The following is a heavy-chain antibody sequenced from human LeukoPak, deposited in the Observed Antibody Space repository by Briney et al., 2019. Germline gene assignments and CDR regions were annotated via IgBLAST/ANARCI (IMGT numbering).Heavy chain of an antibody. D-gene: IGHD2-2*01. CDR3: ARFALGEPADY. CDR2: IKQDGSEK. J-gene: IGHJ4*02. Sequence: PGGSLRLSCAASGFTFSSYGMSWVRQAPGKGLEWVASIKQDGSEKYYVDSVKGRFTISRDNAKNSLYLQMNSLRAEDTAVYYCARFALGEPADYWGQGTLVTASS. CDR1: GFTFSSYG. V-gene: IGHV3-7*01.